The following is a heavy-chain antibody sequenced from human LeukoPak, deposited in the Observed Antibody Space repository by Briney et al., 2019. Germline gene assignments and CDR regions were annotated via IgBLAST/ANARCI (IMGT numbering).Heavy chain of an antibody. D-gene: IGHD3-10*01. CDR2: IYTSGST. Sequence: PSETLSLTCAVSGGSISSYYLSWIRQPAGKGLEWIGRIYTSGSTNYNPSLKSRVTMSVDTSKNQFSLKLSSVTAADTAVYYCARDLILNFYGSGSYYNVVDPWGQGSLVTVSS. V-gene: IGHV4-4*07. J-gene: IGHJ5*02. CDR3: ARDLILNFYGSGSYYNVVDP. CDR1: GGSISSYY.